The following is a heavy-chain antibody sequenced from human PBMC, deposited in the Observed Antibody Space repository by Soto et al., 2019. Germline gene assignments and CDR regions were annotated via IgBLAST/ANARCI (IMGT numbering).Heavy chain of an antibody. CDR3: ARRRVRNTIFGVVIIRYFDY. CDR2: IYYSGST. CDR1: GGSISSGGYY. J-gene: IGHJ4*02. V-gene: IGHV4-31*03. Sequence: SETLSLTCTVSGGSISSGGYYWSWIRQHPGKGLEWIGYIYYSGSTYYNPSLKSRVTISVDTSKNQFSLKLSSVTAADTAVYYCARRRVRNTIFGVVIIRYFDYWGQGTLVTVSS. D-gene: IGHD3-3*01.